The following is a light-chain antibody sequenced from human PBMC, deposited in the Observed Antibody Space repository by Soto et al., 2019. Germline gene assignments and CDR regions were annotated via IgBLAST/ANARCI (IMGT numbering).Light chain of an antibody. J-gene: IGKJ1*01. CDR1: QSSSSY. V-gene: IGKV1-5*01. CDR3: QQYNGYPWT. CDR2: EAS. Sequence: DIQLTQSPATLSSSPGERATXXXXASQSSSSYLAWYQQNPGQAPRLLIYEASSLDSGIPSRFSGSGSGTEFTLTISSLQPDDFATYYCQQYNGYPWTFGQGTKVDIK.